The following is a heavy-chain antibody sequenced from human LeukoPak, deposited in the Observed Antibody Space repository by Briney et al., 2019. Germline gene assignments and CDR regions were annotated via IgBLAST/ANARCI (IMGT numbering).Heavy chain of an antibody. CDR3: ARSDYYGLGSYNWFFDL. J-gene: IGHJ2*01. CDR2: AYYSGTT. V-gene: IGHV4-59*01. D-gene: IGHD3-16*01. Sequence: SETLSLTCSVSGGYIAKFYWSWIRQSPGVGLGWIGYAYYSGTTRYNRSFRGRVSMSADDSRNLFSLRLRSVTAADTAVYYCARSDYYGLGSYNWFFDLWGRGTLVTVSS. CDR1: GGYIAKFY.